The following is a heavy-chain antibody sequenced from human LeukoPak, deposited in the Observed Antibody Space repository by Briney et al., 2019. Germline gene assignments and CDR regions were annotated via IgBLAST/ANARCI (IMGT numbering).Heavy chain of an antibody. V-gene: IGHV4-59*01. CDR3: ARVRRISASGRAASYYLDY. J-gene: IGHJ4*02. Sequence: NPSETLSLTCTVSGGSINTYFWTWIRQPPGKGLDWIGYVYYTGSTNYNPSLQSRVSISVDTSKNQFSLKLTSVTAADTAVYFCARVRRISASGRAASYYLDYWGQGTLVTVSS. D-gene: IGHD3-10*01. CDR1: GGSINTYF. CDR2: VYYTGST.